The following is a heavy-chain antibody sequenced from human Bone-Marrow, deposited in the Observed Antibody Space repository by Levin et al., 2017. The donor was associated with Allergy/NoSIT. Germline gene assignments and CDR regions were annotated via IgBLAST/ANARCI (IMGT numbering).Heavy chain of an antibody. Sequence: GESLKISCAVSGLTYTSYWMSWVRQAPGKGLEWVANIDQDGNRKNYVDSVRGRFIISRDNAKNSLYLQMNILRAEDTAVYYCAAYRSGWGQGILVTVSS. D-gene: IGHD3-16*02. V-gene: IGHV3-7*01. CDR1: GLTYTSYW. CDR2: IDQDGNRK. CDR3: AAYRSG. J-gene: IGHJ4*02.